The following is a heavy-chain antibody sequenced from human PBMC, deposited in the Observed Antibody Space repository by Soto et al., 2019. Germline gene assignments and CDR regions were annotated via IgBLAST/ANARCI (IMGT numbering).Heavy chain of an antibody. V-gene: IGHV3-30*18. Sequence: QVQLVESGGGVVQPGRSLRLSCAASGFTFSIYGMHWVRQAPGEGLEWVAVISYDGSNIYYADSVKGRFTISRDNSKNTLYLQMNSLRSEDTAVYYCAKKPPGDWREQFDSWGQGTLVTVSS. D-gene: IGHD2-21*02. CDR2: ISYDGSNI. CDR3: AKKPPGDWREQFDS. CDR1: GFTFSIYG. J-gene: IGHJ4*02.